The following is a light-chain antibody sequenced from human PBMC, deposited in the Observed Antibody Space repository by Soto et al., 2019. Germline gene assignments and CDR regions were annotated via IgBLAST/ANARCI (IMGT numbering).Light chain of an antibody. Sequence: EIVLTQSPATLPLSPGERATLSCRASQGVSSYLGWYQQRPGQAPRLLIYDVSTRATGIPARFSGSGSGTAFTLTISSLEPEDFAVYYCQQRSNWPLTFGGGTKVEIK. CDR2: DVS. J-gene: IGKJ4*01. CDR3: QQRSNWPLT. CDR1: QGVSSY. V-gene: IGKV3-11*01.